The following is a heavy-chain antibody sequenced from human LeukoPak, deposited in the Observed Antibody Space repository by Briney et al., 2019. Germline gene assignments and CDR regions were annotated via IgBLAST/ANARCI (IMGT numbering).Heavy chain of an antibody. CDR2: ISSSDSST. V-gene: IGHV3-11*01. CDR3: ARGTGSNNWFDP. D-gene: IGHD1-26*01. J-gene: IGHJ5*02. Sequence: GGSLRLSGAASGFTLSDYYMNWIRQAPGKGLEWFSHISSSDSSTYYADSVKGRFTISRDKAKNSLYLQMNSLRAEDTAVYYCARGTGSNNWFDPWAQGTLVTVSS. CDR1: GFTLSDYY.